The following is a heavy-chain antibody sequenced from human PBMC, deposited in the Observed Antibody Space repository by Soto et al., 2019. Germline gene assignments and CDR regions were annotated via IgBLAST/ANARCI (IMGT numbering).Heavy chain of an antibody. J-gene: IGHJ4*02. Sequence: ASVKVSCKPSRGTFNTYSFNWVRQAPGKGLEWMGGLIPLYGTPHYAQSFQDRVTISADESSRTVYMFLTSLTSEDTAVYFCAGGVELGPFDYWGQGTLVTVSS. CDR1: RGTFNTYS. CDR3: AGGVELGPFDY. V-gene: IGHV1-69*13. D-gene: IGHD3-16*01. CDR2: LIPLYGTP.